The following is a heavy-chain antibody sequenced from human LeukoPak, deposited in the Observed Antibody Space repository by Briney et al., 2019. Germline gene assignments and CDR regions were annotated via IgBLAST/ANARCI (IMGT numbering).Heavy chain of an antibody. D-gene: IGHD1-1*01. Sequence: GGSLRLSCAASGFTFSNYNMNWVRQTPGKGLEWVSSITRDSIYTFYADSVKGRFTISRDNAKNSLYLQMNSLRADDTAVYYCARGGSGNWNAPFDYWGQGTLVTVSS. CDR2: ITRDSIYT. CDR1: GFTFSNYN. J-gene: IGHJ4*02. CDR3: ARGGSGNWNAPFDY. V-gene: IGHV3-21*01.